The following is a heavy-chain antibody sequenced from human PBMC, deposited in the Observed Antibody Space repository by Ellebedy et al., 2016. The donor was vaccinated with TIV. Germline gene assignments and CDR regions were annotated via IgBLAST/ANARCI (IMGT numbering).Heavy chain of an antibody. J-gene: IGHJ6*02. CDR3: ASGKYQLLLGYYGMDV. D-gene: IGHD2-2*01. CDR2: IWYDGSNK. V-gene: IGHV3-33*08. CDR1: GFTVSSNY. Sequence: GESLKISCAASGFTVSSNYMSWVRQAPGKGLEWVAVIWYDGSNKYYADSVKGRFTISRDNSKNTLYLQMNSLRAEDTAVYYCASGKYQLLLGYYGMDVWGQGTTVTVSS.